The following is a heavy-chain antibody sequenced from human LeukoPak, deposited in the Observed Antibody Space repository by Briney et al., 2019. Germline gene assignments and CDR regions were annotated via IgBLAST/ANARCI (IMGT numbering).Heavy chain of an antibody. CDR2: ISSSGSII. V-gene: IGHV3-48*03. D-gene: IGHD6-13*01. Sequence: GGSLRLSCAASGFTFTTYEMNWVRQAPGKGLEWVSFISSSGSIIYYADSVQGRFTISRDNAKNSLYLQMNSLRAEDTAVYYCTRDVGAAGYWGQGTLVTVSS. CDR3: TRDVGAAGY. CDR1: GFTFTTYE. J-gene: IGHJ4*02.